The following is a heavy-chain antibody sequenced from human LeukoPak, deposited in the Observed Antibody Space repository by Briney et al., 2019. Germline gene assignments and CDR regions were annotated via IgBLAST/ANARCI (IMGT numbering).Heavy chain of an antibody. Sequence: GGSLRLSCAASGFTFSNYWMHWVRQAPGKGLVWVSRINSDGSSARYADSVKGRFTISRDNAKNTMYLQMNSLRAEDTAVYYCVRDRVAAAAWGQGTLVTVSS. D-gene: IGHD6-13*01. J-gene: IGHJ5*02. CDR1: GFTFSNYW. V-gene: IGHV3-74*01. CDR3: VRDRVAAAA. CDR2: INSDGSSA.